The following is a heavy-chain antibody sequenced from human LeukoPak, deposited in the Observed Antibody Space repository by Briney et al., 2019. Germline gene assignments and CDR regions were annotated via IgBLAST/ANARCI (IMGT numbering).Heavy chain of an antibody. Sequence: GGSLRLSCAASGFTFSSYSMNWVRQAPGKGLEWVSSISSSSSYIYYADSVKGRFTISRDNAKNSLYLQMNSLRAEDTAVYYCAREGFGELLPPYFDYWGQGTLVTASS. CDR1: GFTFSSYS. CDR2: ISSSSSYI. CDR3: AREGFGELLPPYFDY. J-gene: IGHJ4*02. D-gene: IGHD3-10*01. V-gene: IGHV3-21*01.